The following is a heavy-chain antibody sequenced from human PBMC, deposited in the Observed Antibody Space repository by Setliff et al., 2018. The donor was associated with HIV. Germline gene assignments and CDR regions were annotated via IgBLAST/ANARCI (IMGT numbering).Heavy chain of an antibody. J-gene: IGHJ4*02. CDR2: ITNDAGGT. Sequence: GGSLRLSCAASGFTFSNYAMTWVRQAAGKGLEWVSSITNDAGGTYHADPVRGRFTISRDNSKNTIYLQMNSLRAEDTAIYYCAKCQGYNWNDGKVAPFDYWGQGALVTVSS. V-gene: IGHV3-23*01. D-gene: IGHD1-20*01. CDR3: AKCQGYNWNDGKVAPFDY. CDR1: GFTFSNYA.